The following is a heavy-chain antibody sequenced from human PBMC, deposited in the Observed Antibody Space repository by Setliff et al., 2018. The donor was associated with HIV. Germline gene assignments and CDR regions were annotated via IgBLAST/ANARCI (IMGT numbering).Heavy chain of an antibody. Sequence: SETLSLTCAVSGGSISSYYWSWIRQSPEKRLEWIGYIYHSGITSYNPSLKSRVTMSMDMSKNLFSLNLSSVTAADSAVYYCARIAWKQGAVGSFCDYWGQGGLVTVSS. CDR1: GGSISSYY. CDR2: IYHSGIT. V-gene: IGHV4-59*01. J-gene: IGHJ4*02. D-gene: IGHD3-10*01. CDR3: ARIAWKQGAVGSFCDY.